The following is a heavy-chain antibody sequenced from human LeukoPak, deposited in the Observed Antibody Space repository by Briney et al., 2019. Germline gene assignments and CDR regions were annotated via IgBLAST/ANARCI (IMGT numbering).Heavy chain of an antibody. CDR3: ARLSFCAGGSCYEYFDY. J-gene: IGHJ4*02. CDR1: GGSNSRSSNY. D-gene: IGHD2-15*01. V-gene: IGHV4-39*07. Sequence: SETLSLTCTVSGGSNSRSSNYWGWIRQSPGKGLEWIGSIYHSGSTYYNPSLKSRVTISVDTSKNQFSLKLSSVTAADTAVYYCARLSFCAGGSCYEYFDYWGQGTLVTVSS. CDR2: IYHSGST.